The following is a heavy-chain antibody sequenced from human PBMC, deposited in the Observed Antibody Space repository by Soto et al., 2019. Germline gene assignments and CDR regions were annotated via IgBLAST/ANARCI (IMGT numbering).Heavy chain of an antibody. V-gene: IGHV1-69*01. J-gene: IGHJ6*02. CDR3: ARSQGSSTSLEIYYYYYYGMDV. CDR2: IIPISGTA. Sequence: QVQLVQSGAEVKKPGSSVKVSCKASGGTFSSYAISWVRQAPGQGLEWMGGIIPISGTANYAQKFQGRVTITADESTSTAYMDLSSLRSEDTAVCYCARSQGSSTSLEIYYYYYYGMDVWGQGTTVTVSS. CDR1: GGTFSSYA. D-gene: IGHD2-2*01.